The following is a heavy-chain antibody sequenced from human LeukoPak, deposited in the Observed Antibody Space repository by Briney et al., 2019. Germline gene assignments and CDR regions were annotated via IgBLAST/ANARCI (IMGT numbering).Heavy chain of an antibody. V-gene: IGHV3-7*01. D-gene: IGHD3-22*01. Sequence: PGGSLRLSCAASGFTFSSYWMSWVRQAPGKGLEWVANIKKDGSEKYYVDSVKGRFTISRDNAKTSLYLQMNSLRAEDTAVYYCARDGYGVVVVPGAFDIWGQGTMVTVSS. J-gene: IGHJ3*02. CDR2: IKKDGSEK. CDR3: ARDGYGVVVVPGAFDI. CDR1: GFTFSSYW.